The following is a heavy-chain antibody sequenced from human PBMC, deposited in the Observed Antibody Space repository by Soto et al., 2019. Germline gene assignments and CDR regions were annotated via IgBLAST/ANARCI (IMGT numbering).Heavy chain of an antibody. CDR2: IDWDDDK. D-gene: IGHD3-10*01. CDR1: GFSLSTSGMC. Sequence: SGPTLVNPTQTLTLTYTFSGFSLSTSGMCVSWIRQPPGKALEWLALIDWDDDKYYSTSLKTRLTISKDTSKNQVVLTMTNMDPVDTATYYCARGLSTSYYYGSGSSYYFDYWGQGTLVTVSS. J-gene: IGHJ4*02. CDR3: ARGLSTSYYYGSGSSYYFDY. V-gene: IGHV2-70*01.